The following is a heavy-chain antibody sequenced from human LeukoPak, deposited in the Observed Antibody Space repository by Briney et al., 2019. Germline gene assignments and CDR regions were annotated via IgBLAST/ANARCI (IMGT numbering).Heavy chain of an antibody. D-gene: IGHD5-18*01. CDR2: IKQDGSEK. CDR1: GFTFSSYW. CDR3: ARDGYKPALYYMDV. Sequence: GGSLRLSCAASGFTFSSYWMSWVRQAPGKGLEWVANIKQDGSEKYYADSVKGRFTISRDNSKNTLYLQMNSLRVEDTAVFYCARDGYKPALYYMDVWGRGTTVTVSS. J-gene: IGHJ6*03. V-gene: IGHV3-7*01.